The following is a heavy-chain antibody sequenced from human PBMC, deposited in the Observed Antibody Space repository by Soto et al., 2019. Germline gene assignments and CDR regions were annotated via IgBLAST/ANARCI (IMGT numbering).Heavy chain of an antibody. D-gene: IGHD2-15*01. CDR1: GGSISSYY. Sequence: QVQLQESGPGLVKPSETLSLTCTVSGGSISSYYWSWIRQPPGKGLEWIGYIYYSGSTNYNPSLKSRVTISVDTSKNQFSLKRSSVTAADTAVYYCARARRRYCSGGSCYIFDYWGQGTLVTVSS. CDR3: ARARRRYCSGGSCYIFDY. CDR2: IYYSGST. V-gene: IGHV4-59*01. J-gene: IGHJ4*02.